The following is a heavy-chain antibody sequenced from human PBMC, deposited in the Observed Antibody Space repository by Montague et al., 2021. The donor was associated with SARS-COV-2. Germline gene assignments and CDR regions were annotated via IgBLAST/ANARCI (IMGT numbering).Heavy chain of an antibody. CDR2: IDVAGGT. Sequence: SETLSLTCGVYGGGYSWIWIRQVPGKGLEFIGEIDVAGGTKNNPSLERRLTISLDTSKSQFSLRLTSVTASDTAVYYCARGQRGVVPATVLGLGFYFYYFIDVWGKGTTVTVSS. CDR1: GGGYS. V-gene: IGHV4-34*01. J-gene: IGHJ6*03. CDR3: ARGQRGVVPATVLGLGFYFYYFIDV. D-gene: IGHD3-16*01.